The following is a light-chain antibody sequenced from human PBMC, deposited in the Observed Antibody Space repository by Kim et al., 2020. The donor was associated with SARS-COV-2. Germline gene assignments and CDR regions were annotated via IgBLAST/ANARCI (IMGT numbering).Light chain of an antibody. CDR3: QQRSNWPRT. Sequence: EFVLTQSPATLSLSPGERATLSCRASQSVSSYLAWYQQKPGQAPRLLIYDASNRATGIPARFSGSGSGTDFTLTISSLEPEDFAVYYCQQRSNWPRTFGGGTKVDIK. CDR1: QSVSSY. CDR2: DAS. J-gene: IGKJ4*01. V-gene: IGKV3-11*01.